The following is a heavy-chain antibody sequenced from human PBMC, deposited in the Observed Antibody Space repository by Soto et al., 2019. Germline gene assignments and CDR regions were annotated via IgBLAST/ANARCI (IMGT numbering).Heavy chain of an antibody. CDR2: IWYDGSNK. Sequence: GGSLRLSCAASGFTFSSYGMHWVRQAPGKGLEWVAVIWYDGSNKYYADSVKGRFTISRDNSKNTLYLQMNSLRAEDTAVYYCARESQQWLWYCDYWGQGTLGTV. V-gene: IGHV3-33*01. D-gene: IGHD6-19*01. CDR1: GFTFSSYG. CDR3: ARESQQWLWYCDY. J-gene: IGHJ4*02.